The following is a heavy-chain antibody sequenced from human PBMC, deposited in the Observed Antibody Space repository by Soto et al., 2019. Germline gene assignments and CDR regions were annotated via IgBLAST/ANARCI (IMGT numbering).Heavy chain of an antibody. V-gene: IGHV4-59*13. CDR3: ARDAVGPYDY. J-gene: IGHJ4*01. CDR2: IYYSGST. CDR1: VAPITIND. Sequence: SETLSLTCTVSVAPITINDWSWIRQGPGKGLEWIGYIYYSGSTTYNPSLKSRVTMSADTSKDQFPLKMNSVTAADTAVYYCARDAVGPYDYWGHGIMVTFSS.